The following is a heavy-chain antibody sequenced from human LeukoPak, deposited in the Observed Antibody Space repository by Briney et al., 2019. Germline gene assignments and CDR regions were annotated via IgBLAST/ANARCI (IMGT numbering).Heavy chain of an antibody. J-gene: IGHJ5*02. V-gene: IGHV4-59*08. D-gene: IGHD2-8*01. CDR1: GGSISSYY. Sequence: SETLSFTGSVSGGSISSYYWVWIRQPPGKGLEWIGYIYYSGSTDYNSSLRSRVTISVDTSKNQFSLKLSSVTAADTAVYYCARRVSSEAWFDPWGRGIPVTVSA. CDR2: IYYSGST. CDR3: ARRVSSEAWFDP.